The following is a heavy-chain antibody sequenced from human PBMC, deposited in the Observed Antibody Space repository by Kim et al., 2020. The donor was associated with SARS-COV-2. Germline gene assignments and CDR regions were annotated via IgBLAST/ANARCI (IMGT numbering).Heavy chain of an antibody. Sequence: SETLSLTCTVSGGSISSYYWSWIRQPPGKGLEWIGYIYYSGTTNYNPSLKSRVTVSVDTSKNQFSLKVTSVTAADTAVYYCARHFMQWLGPTGAFFDYWG. D-gene: IGHD6-19*01. V-gene: IGHV4-59*08. J-gene: IGHJ4*01. CDR1: GGSISSYY. CDR3: ARHFMQWLGPTGAFFDY. CDR2: IYYSGTT.